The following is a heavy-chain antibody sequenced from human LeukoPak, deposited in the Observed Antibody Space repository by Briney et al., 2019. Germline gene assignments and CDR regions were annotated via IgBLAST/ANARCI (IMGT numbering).Heavy chain of an antibody. J-gene: IGHJ6*03. CDR2: ISAYNGNT. Sequence: ASVKVSCKASGYTFTSYGISWVRQAPGRGLEWMGWISAYNGNTNYAQKLQGRVTMTTDTSTSTAYMELRSLRSDDTAVYYCARDGEWLAWGPNYYYYMDVWGKGTTVTVSS. D-gene: IGHD3-3*01. V-gene: IGHV1-18*01. CDR3: ARDGEWLAWGPNYYYYMDV. CDR1: GYTFTSYG.